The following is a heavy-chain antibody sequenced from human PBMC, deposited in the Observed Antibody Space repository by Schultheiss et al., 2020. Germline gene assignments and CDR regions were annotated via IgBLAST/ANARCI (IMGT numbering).Heavy chain of an antibody. D-gene: IGHD1-26*01. J-gene: IGHJ6*03. CDR2: ISGSGGST. Sequence: GGSLRLSCTASGFTFNDYGLTWVRQAQGKGLEWVSAISGSGGSTYYADSVKGRFTISRDNSKNTLYLQMNSLRAEDTAVYYCARNRDALVLRGWEHPTYYYYYMDVWGKGTTVTVSS. CDR1: GFTFNDYG. CDR3: ARNRDALVLRGWEHPTYYYYYMDV. V-gene: IGHV3-23*01.